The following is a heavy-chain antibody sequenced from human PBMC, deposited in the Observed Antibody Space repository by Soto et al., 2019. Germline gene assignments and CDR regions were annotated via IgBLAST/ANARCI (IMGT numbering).Heavy chain of an antibody. D-gene: IGHD3-10*01. V-gene: IGHV4-30-4*01. CDR3: ASLSMVRGVLYGMDV. J-gene: IGHJ6*02. CDR1: GGSISSGDYY. Sequence: QVQLQESGPGLVKPSQTLSLTCTVSGGSISSGDYYWSWIRQPPGKGLEWIGYIYYSGSTYYNPSLKSRVTILVDTSKNQFSLKLSSVTAADTAVYYCASLSMVRGVLYGMDVWGQGTTVTVSS. CDR2: IYYSGST.